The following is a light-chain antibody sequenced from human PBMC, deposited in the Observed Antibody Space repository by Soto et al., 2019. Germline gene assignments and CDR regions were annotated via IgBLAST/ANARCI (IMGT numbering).Light chain of an antibody. J-gene: IGLJ3*02. Sequence: QSVLTQPPSASGTPGQRVTISCSGSSSNIGSNYVFWYQHLPGTAPKLLIYRNNQRPSGVPDRLSGSKSGTSASLAISGIPSVDEADYYCAAWDDSLSGVVFGGGTKLTVL. CDR2: RNN. CDR3: AAWDDSLSGVV. CDR1: SSNIGSNY. V-gene: IGLV1-47*01.